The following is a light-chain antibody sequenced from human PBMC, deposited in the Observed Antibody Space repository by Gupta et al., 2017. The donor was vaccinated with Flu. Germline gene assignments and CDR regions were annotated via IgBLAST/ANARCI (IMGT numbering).Light chain of an antibody. CDR1: QGISEY. CDR2: DTS. Sequence: PSSLSSSLGDSATLSCRASQGISEYLAWVQQKPGQAPKLLIYDTSKRDSGVPARFSGSGSGTDFTLTISSLEPEDFAVYYCQQHRSYPLTFGQGTKVEIK. V-gene: IGKV3D-11*01. CDR3: QQHRSYPLT. J-gene: IGKJ4*01.